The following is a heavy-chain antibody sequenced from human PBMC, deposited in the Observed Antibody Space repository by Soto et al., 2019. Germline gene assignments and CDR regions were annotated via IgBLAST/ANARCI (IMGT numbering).Heavy chain of an antibody. Sequence: PSETLSLTCIVSGGSISSYYWSWIRQPAGKGLEWIGRIYSSGSNNYNPSLKSRVTMSVDTSKNQFSLKLSSVTAADTAVYYCARDGRSGYCSGGSCQIWAKYFQYWGQGTLVTVSS. J-gene: IGHJ1*01. V-gene: IGHV4-4*07. D-gene: IGHD2-15*01. CDR1: GGSISSYY. CDR3: ARDGRSGYCSGGSCQIWAKYFQY. CDR2: IYSSGSN.